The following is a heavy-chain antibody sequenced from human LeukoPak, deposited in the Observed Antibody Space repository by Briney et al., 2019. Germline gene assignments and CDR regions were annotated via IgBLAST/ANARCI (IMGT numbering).Heavy chain of an antibody. CDR1: GGTFSSYA. J-gene: IGHJ4*02. Sequence: ASVKVSCKASGGTFSSYAISWVRQAPGQGLEWMGRIIPILGIANYAQKFQGRVTITADKSTSTAYMELSSLRSEDTAVYYCASTRGDPLAEFPKWGQGTLVTVSS. CDR3: ASTRGDPLAEFPK. D-gene: IGHD3-10*01. V-gene: IGHV1-69*04. CDR2: IIPILGIA.